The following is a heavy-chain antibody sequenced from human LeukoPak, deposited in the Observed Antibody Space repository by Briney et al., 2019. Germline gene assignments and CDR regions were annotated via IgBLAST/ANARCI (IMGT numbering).Heavy chain of an antibody. CDR2: ISSSSSTM. Sequence: GGSLRLSCAASGFTFDDYGMSWVRQAPGKGLEWISFISSSSSTMYYADSVKGRFTISRDNAKNSLDLQMNSLTAEDTAVYYCTRDWTFWGQGTLVTVSS. V-gene: IGHV3-48*04. D-gene: IGHD3/OR15-3a*01. CDR1: GFTFDDYG. CDR3: TRDWTF. J-gene: IGHJ4*02.